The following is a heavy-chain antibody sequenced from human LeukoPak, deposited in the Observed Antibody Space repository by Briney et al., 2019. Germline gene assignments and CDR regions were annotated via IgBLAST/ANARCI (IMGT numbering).Heavy chain of an antibody. CDR3: ARVEEGYGSGRRENYYYYHMDV. CDR1: GGSISSYY. Sequence: SETLSLTCTVSGGSISSYYWGWIRQPPGKGLEWIGYIHYSGSTNYNPSLKSRVTISVDTSKNQFSLKLSSVTAADTAVYYCARVEEGYGSGRRENYYYYHMDVWGKGTTVTLSS. J-gene: IGHJ6*03. CDR2: IHYSGST. D-gene: IGHD3-10*01. V-gene: IGHV4-59*01.